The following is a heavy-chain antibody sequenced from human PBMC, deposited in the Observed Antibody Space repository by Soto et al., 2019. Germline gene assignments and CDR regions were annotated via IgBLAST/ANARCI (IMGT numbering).Heavy chain of an antibody. J-gene: IGHJ6*02. CDR3: ARAGTGDYVLFYYYYGMDV. V-gene: IGHV3-21*01. Sequence: PGGSLRLSCAASGSTFSSYSMNWVRQAPGKGLEWVSSISSSSSYIYYADSVKGRFTISRDNAKNSLYLQMNSLRAEDTAVYYCARAGTGDYVLFYYYYGMDVWGQGTTVTVSS. CDR2: ISSSSSYI. D-gene: IGHD4-17*01. CDR1: GSTFSSYS.